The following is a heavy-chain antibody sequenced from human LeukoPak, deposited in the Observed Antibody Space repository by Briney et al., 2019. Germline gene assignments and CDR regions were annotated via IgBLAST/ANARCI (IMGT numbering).Heavy chain of an antibody. Sequence: GGSLRLSCAASGFTFSSYAMSWVRQAPGKGLEWVSAISGSGGSTYYADSVKGRFTISRDNSKNTLYLQMNSLRAEDTAVYYCARDSPYCSGGSCYPDYWGQGTLVTVSS. V-gene: IGHV3-23*01. CDR3: ARDSPYCSGGSCYPDY. D-gene: IGHD2-15*01. CDR1: GFTFSSYA. J-gene: IGHJ4*02. CDR2: ISGSGGST.